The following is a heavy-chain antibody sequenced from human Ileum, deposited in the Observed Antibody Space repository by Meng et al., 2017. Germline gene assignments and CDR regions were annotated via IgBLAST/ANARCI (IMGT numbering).Heavy chain of an antibody. CDR1: GFTVSSNY. CDR2: IYSGGNT. Sequence: GVLKISCAASGFTVSSNYISWVRQAPGQGLEWVSVIYSGGNTYYADSVKGRFTISRDNSKNTLYLQMNSLRAEDTAVYYCARDQGGYDFWSGYYADWGQGTLVTVSS. J-gene: IGHJ4*02. D-gene: IGHD3-3*01. V-gene: IGHV3-53*01. CDR3: ARDQGGYDFWSGYYAD.